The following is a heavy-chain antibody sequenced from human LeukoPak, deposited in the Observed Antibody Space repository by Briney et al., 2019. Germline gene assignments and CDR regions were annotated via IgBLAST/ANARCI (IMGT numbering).Heavy chain of an antibody. V-gene: IGHV3-21*01. Sequence: RGSLRLSCAASGFSFSSYGTHWVRQAPGKGLEWVSSISSSSSYIYYADSVKGRFTISRDNAKNSLYLQMNSLRAEDTAVYYCARDPPRSTNPWYFDLWGRGTRVSVSS. CDR1: GFSFSSYG. CDR3: ARDPPRSTNPWYFDL. D-gene: IGHD1-14*01. J-gene: IGHJ2*01. CDR2: ISSSSSYI.